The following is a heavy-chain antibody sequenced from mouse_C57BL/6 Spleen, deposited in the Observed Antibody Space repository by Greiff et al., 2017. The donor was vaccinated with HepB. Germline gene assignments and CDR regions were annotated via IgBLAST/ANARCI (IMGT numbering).Heavy chain of an antibody. V-gene: IGHV3-6*01. CDR3: ARERDSSGYYFDY. J-gene: IGHJ2*01. Sequence: ESGPGLVKPSQSLSLTCSVTGYSITSGYYWNWIRQFPGNKLEWMGYISYDGSNNYNPSLKNRISITRDTSKNQFFLKLNSVTTEDTATYYCARERDSSGYYFDYWGQGTTLTVSS. CDR2: ISYDGSN. D-gene: IGHD3-2*02. CDR1: GYSITSGYY.